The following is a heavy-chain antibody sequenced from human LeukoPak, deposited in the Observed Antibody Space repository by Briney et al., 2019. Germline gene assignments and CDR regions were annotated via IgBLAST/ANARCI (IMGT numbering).Heavy chain of an antibody. J-gene: IGHJ1*01. CDR1: GFTFSSYS. V-gene: IGHV3-21*01. CDR3: ATYSSLNRREFQY. D-gene: IGHD3-22*01. Sequence: GGSLRLSCAASGFTFSSYSMNWVRQAPGKGLEWVSSISSSSSYIYYADSVKGRFTISRDNAKNSLYLQMNSLRAEDTAVYYCATYSSLNRREFQYWGQGTLLTVSS. CDR2: ISSSSSYI.